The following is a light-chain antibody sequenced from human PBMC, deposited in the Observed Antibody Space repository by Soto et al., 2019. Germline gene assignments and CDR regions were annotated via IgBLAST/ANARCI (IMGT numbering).Light chain of an antibody. V-gene: IGKV3-11*01. CDR1: QSVSRY. Sequence: EIVLTQSPATLSLSPGERATLSCRASQSVSRYLAWYQQKPGQAPRLLIYDTSNRATGIPARFSGSGSGTDFTLTISSLEPEDFAVYYCQQRYIWPPFTFGPGTKVDIK. CDR2: DTS. J-gene: IGKJ3*01. CDR3: QQRYIWPPFT.